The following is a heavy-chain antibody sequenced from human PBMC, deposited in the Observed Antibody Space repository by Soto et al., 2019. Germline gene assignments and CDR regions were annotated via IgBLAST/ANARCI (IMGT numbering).Heavy chain of an antibody. V-gene: IGHV3-15*01. Sequence: GGSLRLSCAASGITFSNAWMSWVRQAPGKGLEWVGRIKSKTDGGTTDYAAAVKSRVTISRVDSENTLYLQMNSLTTEDTAIYYCTTDFPTVISLGYDYWGQGTLVTVSS. CDR3: TTDFPTVISLGYDY. D-gene: IGHD3-16*01. CDR1: GITFSNAW. CDR2: IKSKTDGGTT. J-gene: IGHJ4*02.